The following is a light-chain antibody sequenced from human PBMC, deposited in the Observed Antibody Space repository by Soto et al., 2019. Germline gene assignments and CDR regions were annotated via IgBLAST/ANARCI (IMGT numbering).Light chain of an antibody. V-gene: IGKV1-39*01. CDR1: QSISNY. Sequence: DIQMTQSPSSLSASVGDRVTITCRASQSISNYLNWYQQKPGKAPKLLMYAASSLQSGVPSKFGSSGSGTDFTLTISSLQPEDLATYYCQQSYSTPRTFGKGTKVEIK. CDR3: QQSYSTPRT. J-gene: IGKJ1*01. CDR2: AAS.